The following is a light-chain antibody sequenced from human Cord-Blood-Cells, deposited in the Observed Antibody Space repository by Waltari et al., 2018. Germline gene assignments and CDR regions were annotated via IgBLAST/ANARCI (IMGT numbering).Light chain of an antibody. CDR1: SSDVGSYNL. V-gene: IGLV2-23*01. CDR2: EGS. Sequence: QSALTQPASVSGSPGPSITISCTGTSSDVGSYNLVSWYQQHPGKAPKLMIYEGSKRPSGGSNRFPGSKSGNTASLTISGLQAEDEADYYCCSYAGSSTWVFGGGTKLTVL. J-gene: IGLJ3*02. CDR3: CSYAGSSTWV.